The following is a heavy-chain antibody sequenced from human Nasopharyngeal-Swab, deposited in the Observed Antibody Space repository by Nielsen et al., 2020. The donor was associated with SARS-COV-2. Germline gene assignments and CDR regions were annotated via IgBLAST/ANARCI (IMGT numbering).Heavy chain of an antibody. CDR3: ARDGLDYDFWSAYFMGV. D-gene: IGHD3-3*01. V-gene: IGHV3-21*01. CDR2: ISSSSTYI. Sequence: GGSLRLSCAASGFTFSTYNMNWVRQAPGKGLEWVSSISSSSTYIYYADSVRGRFTISRDNAKNSLHLQMNSLRAEDTAVYYCARDGLDYDFWSAYFMGVWGQGTTVTVSS. CDR1: GFTFSTYN. J-gene: IGHJ6*02.